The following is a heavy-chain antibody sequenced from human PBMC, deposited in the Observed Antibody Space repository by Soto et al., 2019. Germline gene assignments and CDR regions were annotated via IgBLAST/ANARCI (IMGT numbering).Heavy chain of an antibody. Sequence: EVQLLESGGGLVQPGGSLRLSCAASGFTFSSIAMSWVRQAPGKGLEWVSAISGSGANTYYADSVMGRFTISRDTSKNPVYREKNSLGAEDTAIYHWSMTKSLGGGQQRGWGQGTLVTVSS. CDR2: ISGSGANT. CDR3: SMTKSLGGGQQRG. D-gene: IGHD3-16*01. J-gene: IGHJ4*02. CDR1: GFTFSSIA. V-gene: IGHV3-23*01.